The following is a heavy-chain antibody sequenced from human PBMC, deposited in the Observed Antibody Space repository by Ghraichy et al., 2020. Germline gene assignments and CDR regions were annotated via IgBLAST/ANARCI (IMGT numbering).Heavy chain of an antibody. CDR1: GGSISSYY. J-gene: IGHJ6*03. Sequence: SETLSLTCTVSGGSISSYYWSWIRQPAGKGLEWIGRIYTSGSTNYNPSLKSRVTMSVDTSKNQFSLKLSSVTAADTAVYYCARVDSGGLSDYYYYMDVWGKGTTVTVSS. V-gene: IGHV4-4*07. D-gene: IGHD3-10*01. CDR2: IYTSGST. CDR3: ARVDSGGLSDYYYYMDV.